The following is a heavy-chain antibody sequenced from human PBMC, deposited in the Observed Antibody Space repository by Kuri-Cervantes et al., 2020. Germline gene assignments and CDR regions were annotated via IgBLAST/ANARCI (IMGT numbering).Heavy chain of an antibody. CDR1: GFTVSSNE. CDR3: AKSPALWFGEFI. Sequence: GESLKISCAASGFTVSSNEMSWVRQAPGKGLEWVSSISGGSTYYADSRKGRFTISRDNSKNTLYLQMNSLRAEDTAVYYCAKSPALWFGEFIWGQGTLVTVSS. J-gene: IGHJ4*02. D-gene: IGHD3-10*01. CDR2: ISGGST. V-gene: IGHV3-38-3*01.